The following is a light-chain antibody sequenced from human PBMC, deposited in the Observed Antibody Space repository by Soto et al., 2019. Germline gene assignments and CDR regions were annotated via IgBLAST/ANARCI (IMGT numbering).Light chain of an antibody. Sequence: QSALTQPASVSGSPGQSVTISCTGTSSDIGAYDYVSWYQQHPGKAPKLLIYDVANRPSGSSTRFSGSKSGNMASLTISGLQTEDEADYYCSSYAGRRTLVFGGGTKVTVL. CDR2: DVA. CDR3: SSYAGRRTLV. V-gene: IGLV2-14*03. J-gene: IGLJ2*01. CDR1: SSDIGAYDY.